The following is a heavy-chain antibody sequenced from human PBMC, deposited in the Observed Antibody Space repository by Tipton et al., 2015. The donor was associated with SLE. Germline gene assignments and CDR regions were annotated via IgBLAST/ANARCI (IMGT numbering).Heavy chain of an antibody. CDR3: ARGVYSIFNWFDP. J-gene: IGHJ5*02. Sequence: GLVKPSETLSLTCTVSGGSINNYYWSWIRQPPGKGLEWIGYIYYRGATYYDPSLKSRVTMSVDTSNNQFSLKVTSVTAADTAVYYCARGVYSIFNWFDPWGQGTLVTVSS. CDR2: IYYRGAT. CDR1: GGSINNYY. D-gene: IGHD4-11*01. V-gene: IGHV4-59*08.